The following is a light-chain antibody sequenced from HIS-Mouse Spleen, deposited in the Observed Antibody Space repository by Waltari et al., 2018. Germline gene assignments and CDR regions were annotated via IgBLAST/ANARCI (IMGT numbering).Light chain of an antibody. CDR1: KLGEKY. CDR2: QDS. Sequence: SYELTQPPSVSVSPGQTARITCSGDKLGEKYACWYQQKPGKSPVLVIHQDSKRPSGIPERFSGSNSGNTATLTISGTQAMDEADYYCQAWDSSTVVFGGGTKLTVL. CDR3: QAWDSSTVV. J-gene: IGLJ2*01. V-gene: IGLV3-1*01.